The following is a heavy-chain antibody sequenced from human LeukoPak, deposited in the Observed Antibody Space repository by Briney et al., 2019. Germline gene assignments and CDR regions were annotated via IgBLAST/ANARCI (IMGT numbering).Heavy chain of an antibody. CDR2: INPNSGGT. D-gene: IGHD4-17*01. V-gene: IGHV1-2*02. CDR3: ARSDSTVTGFDY. Sequence: ASVKVSCKASGYTFTGYYMHWVRQAPGQGLEWMGWINPNSGGTNYAQKFQGRVTMTRDTSISTAYMELSRLRSDDTAVYCCARSDSTVTGFDYWGQGTLVTVSS. CDR1: GYTFTGYY. J-gene: IGHJ4*02.